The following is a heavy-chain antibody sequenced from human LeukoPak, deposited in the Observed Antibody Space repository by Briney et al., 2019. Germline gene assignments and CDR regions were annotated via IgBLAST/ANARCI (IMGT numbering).Heavy chain of an antibody. Sequence: GGSLRLSCAASGFTFDDYAMHWVRQAPGKGLEWVSGISWDSGSIGYADSVKGRFTISRDNAKNSLYLQMNSLRVEDTAVYYCARGRPHGNDYWGQGTLVTVSS. D-gene: IGHD4-23*01. CDR2: ISWDSGSI. CDR3: ARGRPHGNDY. V-gene: IGHV3-9*01. J-gene: IGHJ4*02. CDR1: GFTFDDYA.